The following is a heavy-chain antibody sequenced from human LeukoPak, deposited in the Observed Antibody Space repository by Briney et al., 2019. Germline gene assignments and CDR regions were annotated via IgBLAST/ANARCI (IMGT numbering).Heavy chain of an antibody. CDR2: FSTGGVT. V-gene: IGHV3-53*01. CDR3: ARETNSVFDY. Sequence: GGSLRLSCAASGFTVSNNYMSWVRQAPGKGLEWVSVFSTGGVTFYADSVQGRFTISRDNAKNTVYLQMDSLKAEDTAIYYCARETNSVFDYWGQGTLVTVSS. J-gene: IGHJ4*02. CDR1: GFTVSNNY. D-gene: IGHD2-8*01.